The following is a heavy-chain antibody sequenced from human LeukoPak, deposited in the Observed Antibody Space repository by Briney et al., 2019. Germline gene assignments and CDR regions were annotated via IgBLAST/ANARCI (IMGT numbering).Heavy chain of an antibody. CDR1: GFTFSSDS. D-gene: IGHD3-22*01. J-gene: IGHJ4*02. Sequence: GGSLTLSCAASGFTFSSDSMNWVRQAPGKGLEWVSSISSSKSYIYYADPVKGRFTISRANAKNSLYLQMDSLRAEDTAVYYCARAMIVVDPYYFDYWGQGTLVSVSS. CDR3: ARAMIVVDPYYFDY. CDR2: ISSSKSYI. V-gene: IGHV3-21*01.